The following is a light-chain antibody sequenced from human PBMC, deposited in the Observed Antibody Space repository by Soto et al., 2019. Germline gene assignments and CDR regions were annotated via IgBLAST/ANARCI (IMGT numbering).Light chain of an antibody. CDR2: DVS. V-gene: IGLV2-11*01. J-gene: IGLJ1*01. CDR1: SSDVGGYNY. CDR3: CSYAGSYTFYV. Sequence: QSVLTQPRSVSGSPGQSVTISCTGTSSDVGGYNYVSWYQQHPGKAPKLMIYDVSKRPSGVPDRFSGSKSGNTASLTISGLQAEDWVDYYCCSYAGSYTFYVFGTGTKVTVL.